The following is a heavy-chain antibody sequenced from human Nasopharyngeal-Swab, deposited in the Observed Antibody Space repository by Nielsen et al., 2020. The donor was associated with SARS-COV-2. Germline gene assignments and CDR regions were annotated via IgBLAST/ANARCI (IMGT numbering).Heavy chain of an antibody. CDR2: IKSDGSST. D-gene: IGHD3-3*01. V-gene: IGHV3-74*01. CDR3: AKDPYYDFWSGYYFDY. Sequence: GGSLRLSCAASGFTFSSYWMHWVRQAPGKGLVWVARIKSDGSSTSYADSVKGRFTISRDNAKNTLYLQMNSLRAEDTAVYYCAKDPYYDFWSGYYFDYWGQGTLVTVSS. J-gene: IGHJ4*02. CDR1: GFTFSSYW.